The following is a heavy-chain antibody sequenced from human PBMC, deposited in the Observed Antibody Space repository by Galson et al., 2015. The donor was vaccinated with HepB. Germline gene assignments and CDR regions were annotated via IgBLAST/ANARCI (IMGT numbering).Heavy chain of an antibody. Sequence: SLRLSCAASEFTVSNNYMSWVRQAPGKGPEWVSLIYSNGNTRYADSVRGRFTISRDNSKSTLYLQMNSLTAEDTAVYYCMRRWQWGQGTLVIVSS. J-gene: IGHJ4*02. CDR1: EFTVSNNY. V-gene: IGHV3-53*01. CDR3: MRRWQ. CDR2: IYSNGNT. D-gene: IGHD5-24*01.